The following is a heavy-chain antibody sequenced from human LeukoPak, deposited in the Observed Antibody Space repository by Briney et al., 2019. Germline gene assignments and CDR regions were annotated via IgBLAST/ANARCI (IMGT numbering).Heavy chain of an antibody. V-gene: IGHV3-21*01. CDR3: ARDLFVVVVAATSYYYGMDV. CDR1: GCTFSSYS. D-gene: IGHD2-15*01. Sequence: GGSLRLSCAASGCTFSSYSMNWVRQAPGKGLESVSSITSSSSYIYYADSVKGRFTISRDNAKNSLYLQMNSLRAEDTAVYYCARDLFVVVVAATSYYYGMDVWGKGTTVTVSS. CDR2: ITSSSSYI. J-gene: IGHJ6*04.